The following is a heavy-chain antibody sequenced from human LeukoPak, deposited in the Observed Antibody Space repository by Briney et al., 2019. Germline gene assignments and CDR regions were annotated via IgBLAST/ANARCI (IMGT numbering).Heavy chain of an antibody. CDR1: GFTVSSNY. J-gene: IGHJ4*02. CDR3: AKDQDWRGIAVAGTPCDY. Sequence: GGSLRLSCAASGFTVSSNYMSWVRQAPGKGLEWVSVIYSGGSTYYADSVKGRFTISRDNSKNTLYLQMNSLRAEDTAVYYCAKDQDWRGIAVAGTPCDYWGQGTLVTVSS. CDR2: IYSGGST. V-gene: IGHV3-66*01. D-gene: IGHD6-19*01.